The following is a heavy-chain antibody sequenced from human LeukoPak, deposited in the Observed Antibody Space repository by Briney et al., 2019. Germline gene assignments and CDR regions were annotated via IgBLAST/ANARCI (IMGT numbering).Heavy chain of an antibody. Sequence: PGGSLRLSCAASGFTFSSYWMSWVRQAPGKGLEWVANIKQDGSEKYYVDSVKGRFTISRDNAKNSLYLQMNSLRAEDTAVYYCASPGYNSVWSFDYWGQGTLVTVSS. J-gene: IGHJ4*02. CDR1: GFTFSSYW. CDR2: IKQDGSEK. D-gene: IGHD6-19*01. V-gene: IGHV3-7*01. CDR3: ASPGYNSVWSFDY.